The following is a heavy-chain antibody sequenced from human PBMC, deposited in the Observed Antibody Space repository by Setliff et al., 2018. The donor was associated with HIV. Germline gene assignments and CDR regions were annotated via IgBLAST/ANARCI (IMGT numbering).Heavy chain of an antibody. V-gene: IGHV3-7*03. CDR2: INRDGSEI. CDR1: GFTFSSNW. Sequence: GGSLRLSCAASGFTFSSNWMNWVRQAPGKGLEWVASINRDGSEIHYVGSVQGRFTISRDNAKNSLYLQMNSLRAEDTAVYYCARGSTGGHYYGMDVWGQGTTVTVSS. CDR3: ARGSTGGHYYGMDV. J-gene: IGHJ6*02.